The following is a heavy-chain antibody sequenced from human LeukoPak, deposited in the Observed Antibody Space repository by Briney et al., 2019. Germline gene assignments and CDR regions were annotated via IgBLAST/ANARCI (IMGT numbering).Heavy chain of an antibody. J-gene: IGHJ4*02. D-gene: IGHD3-10*01. CDR2: MYYSGST. V-gene: IGHV4-59*08. CDR1: GGSISSYY. CDR3: ARQRLLWFGESNSGFDY. Sequence: PSETLSLTCTVSGGSISSYYWNWIRQPPGKGLEWIGYMYYSGSTDYNPSLKSRVSMSVDTSKNQFSLKLSSVTATDTAVYYCARQRLLWFGESNSGFDYWGQGTLVTVSS.